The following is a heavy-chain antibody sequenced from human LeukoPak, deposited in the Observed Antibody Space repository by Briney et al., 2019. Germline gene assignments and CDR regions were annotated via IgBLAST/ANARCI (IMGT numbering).Heavy chain of an antibody. CDR2: INSDGSST. D-gene: IGHD3-22*01. CDR1: GFTFSSYW. J-gene: IGHJ4*02. V-gene: IGHV3-74*01. CDR3: AKGVDGYYYESSGYK. Sequence: GGSLRLSCAASGFTFSSYWMHWVRQAPGKGLVWVSRINSDGSSTSYADSVKGRFTISRDNAKNTLYLQMNSLRAEDTAVYYCAKGVDGYYYESSGYKWGQGTLVTVSS.